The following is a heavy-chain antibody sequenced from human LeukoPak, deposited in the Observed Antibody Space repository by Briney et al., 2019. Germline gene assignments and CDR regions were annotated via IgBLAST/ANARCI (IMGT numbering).Heavy chain of an antibody. V-gene: IGHV3-73*01. CDR2: LKGRPDTYAT. CDR1: GFTFSGSA. CDR3: AREGGARLRYFDY. J-gene: IGHJ4*02. Sequence: GGSLRLSCAASGFTFSGSAVHWVRQASGKGLEWLGRLKGRPDTYATTYAASVRGRFTISRDDSKNTAYLQMNSLRAEDTAVYYCAREGGARLRYFDYWGQGTLVTVSS. D-gene: IGHD2-15*01.